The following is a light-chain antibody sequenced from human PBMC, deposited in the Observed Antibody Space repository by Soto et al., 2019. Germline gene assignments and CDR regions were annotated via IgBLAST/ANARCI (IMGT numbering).Light chain of an antibody. CDR1: SSDVGSHNF. CDR3: YSYVGGIS. Sequence: QAVVTQPASVSGSPGQSIAISCTGTSSDVGSHNFVSWYQQHPGKVPKLIIYEVSKRPSGVSNRFSGSKSGNTASLTISGLQAEDEADYYCYSYVGGISFGGGTKLTVL. J-gene: IGLJ2*01. CDR2: EVS. V-gene: IGLV2-23*02.